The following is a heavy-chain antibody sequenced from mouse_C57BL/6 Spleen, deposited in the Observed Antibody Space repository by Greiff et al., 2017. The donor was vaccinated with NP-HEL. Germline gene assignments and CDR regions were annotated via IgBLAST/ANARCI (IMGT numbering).Heavy chain of an antibody. V-gene: IGHV1-42*01. CDR3: ATGNSYYAMDY. D-gene: IGHD2-1*01. CDR1: GYSFTGYY. CDR2: INPSTGGT. J-gene: IGHJ4*01. Sequence: VQLQQSGPELVKPGASVKISCKASGYSFTGYYMNWVKRSPEKSLEWIGEINPSTGGTTYNQKFKAKATLTVDKSSSTAYMQLKSLTSEDSAVYYCATGNSYYAMDYWGQGTSVTVSS.